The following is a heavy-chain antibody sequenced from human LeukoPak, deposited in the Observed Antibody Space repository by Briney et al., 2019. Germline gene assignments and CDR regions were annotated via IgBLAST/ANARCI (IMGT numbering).Heavy chain of an antibody. CDR1: GYTFTSYY. D-gene: IGHD5-18*01. CDR2: INPSGGST. V-gene: IGHV1-46*01. J-gene: IGHJ6*03. Sequence: ASVKVSCKASGYTFTSYYMHWVRQAPGQGLEWMGIINPSGGSTSYAQKFQGRVTMTRDTSTSTVYMELSSLRSEDTAVYYCARDTAMVTGYYYYYYIDVWGKGSSVTISS. CDR3: ARDTAMVTGYYYYYYIDV.